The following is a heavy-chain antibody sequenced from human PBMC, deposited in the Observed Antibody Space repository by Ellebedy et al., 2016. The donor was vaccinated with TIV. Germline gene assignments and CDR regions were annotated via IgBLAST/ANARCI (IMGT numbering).Heavy chain of an antibody. Sequence: GESLKISCAASGFTFGNHNMNWVRQAPGKGLEWIAYISSSHSPIYYADSVKGRFTISRDNAENSLHLQMNSLRAEDTAVYFCARAMRAGWGAFDIWGQGTMVSVSS. D-gene: IGHD7-27*01. CDR1: GFTFGNHN. CDR3: ARAMRAGWGAFDI. V-gene: IGHV3-48*01. J-gene: IGHJ3*02. CDR2: ISSSHSPI.